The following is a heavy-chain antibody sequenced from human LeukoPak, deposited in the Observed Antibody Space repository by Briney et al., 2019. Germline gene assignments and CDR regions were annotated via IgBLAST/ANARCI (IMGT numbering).Heavy chain of an antibody. J-gene: IGHJ1*01. CDR1: GYTFSSYG. CDR3: ARGSDGDYAGAATFQH. CDR2: INPDSGGT. Sequence: GASVKVSCKASGYTFSSYGINWLRQAPGQGLEWMGWINPDSGGTNYAQKFQGRVTMTRDTSISTAYIDLSRLTSDDTAVYYCARGSDGDYAGAATFQHWGQGTLVTVSS. D-gene: IGHD4-17*01. V-gene: IGHV1-2*02.